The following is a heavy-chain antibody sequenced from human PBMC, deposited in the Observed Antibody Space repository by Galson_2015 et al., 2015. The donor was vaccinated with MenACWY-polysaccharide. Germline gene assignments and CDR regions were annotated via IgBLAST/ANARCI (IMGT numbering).Heavy chain of an antibody. Sequence: SLRLSCAVSEITFNTYATTWVRQAPGKGLEWVATISGSGFSIHHADSVKGRFTISRDNSKNTVFLLMNNLKAADTAVYYCAKNTSQAAGSAPYYYGLDVWGLGTTVTVSS. CDR3: AKNTSQAAGSAPYYYGLDV. D-gene: IGHD6-13*01. CDR1: EITFNTYA. J-gene: IGHJ6*02. V-gene: IGHV3-23*01. CDR2: ISGSGFSI.